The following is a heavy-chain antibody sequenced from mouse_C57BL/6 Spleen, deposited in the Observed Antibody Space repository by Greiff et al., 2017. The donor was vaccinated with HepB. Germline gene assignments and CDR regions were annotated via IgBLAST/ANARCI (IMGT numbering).Heavy chain of an antibody. Sequence: QVQLKQSGAELARPGASVKLSCKASGYTFTSYGISWVKQRTGQGLEWIGEIYPRSGNTYYNEKFKGKATLTADKSSSTAYMELRSLTSEDSAVYFCARGGSITTVVAHFDYWGQGTTLTVSS. CDR1: GYTFTSYG. D-gene: IGHD1-1*01. CDR2: IYPRSGNT. CDR3: ARGGSITTVVAHFDY. J-gene: IGHJ2*01. V-gene: IGHV1-81*01.